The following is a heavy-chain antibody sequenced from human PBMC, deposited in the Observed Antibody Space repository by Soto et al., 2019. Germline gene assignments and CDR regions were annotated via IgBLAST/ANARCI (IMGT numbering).Heavy chain of an antibody. Sequence: QVQLVQSGAEVKKPGSSVKVSCKASGGTFSSHAINWVRQAPGQGREWVGGILPMVGTPNYEQNFQDRVTIIADKSTRTAFMELRSLRSEDTAVYYCARGMVRGIVTSTIEHWGQGNLVTVSS. V-gene: IGHV1-69*06. D-gene: IGHD3-10*01. J-gene: IGHJ4*02. CDR1: GGTFSSHA. CDR2: ILPMVGTP. CDR3: ARGMVRGIVTSTIEH.